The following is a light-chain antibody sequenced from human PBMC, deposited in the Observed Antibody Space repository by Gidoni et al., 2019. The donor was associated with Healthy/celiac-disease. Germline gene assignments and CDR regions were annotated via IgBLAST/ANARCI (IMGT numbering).Light chain of an antibody. CDR2: GNS. V-gene: IGLV1-40*01. CDR1: SSNIGAGYD. J-gene: IGLJ3*02. Sequence: QSVLTQPPSLSGAPGPRVPISCTGSSSNIGAGYDVHWYQQLPGTAPKLLIYGNSNRPSGVPDRFSGSKSGTSASLAITGLQAEDEADYYCQSYDSSLSVWVFGGGTKLTVL. CDR3: QSYDSSLSVWV.